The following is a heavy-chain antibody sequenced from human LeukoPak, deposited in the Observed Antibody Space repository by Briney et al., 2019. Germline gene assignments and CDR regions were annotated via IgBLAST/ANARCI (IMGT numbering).Heavy chain of an antibody. CDR3: ARHYPDYYDSSGDAFDI. CDR1: GGSISSSNFY. V-gene: IGHV4-39*01. Sequence: PSETLSLTCTVSGGSISSSNFYWGWIRQPPGKGLEWIGSIYYSGSTYYNPSLKIRVTISVETSKNQFSLKLSSVTAADTAVYYCARHYPDYYDSSGDAFDIWGQGTMVTVSS. CDR2: IYYSGST. J-gene: IGHJ3*02. D-gene: IGHD3-22*01.